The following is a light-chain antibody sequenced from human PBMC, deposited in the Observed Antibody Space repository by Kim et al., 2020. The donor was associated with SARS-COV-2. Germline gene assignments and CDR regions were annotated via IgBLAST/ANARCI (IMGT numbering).Light chain of an antibody. Sequence: QSALTQPASVSGSPGQSITISCTGTSSDVGGYKYVSWYQQHPGKAPKLMIYDVSKRPSGVSNRFSGSKSGNTASLTISGLQAEDEADYYCSSYTSSSTRVFGGGTKL. CDR2: DVS. CDR3: SSYTSSSTRV. V-gene: IGLV2-14*01. J-gene: IGLJ3*02. CDR1: SSDVGGYKY.